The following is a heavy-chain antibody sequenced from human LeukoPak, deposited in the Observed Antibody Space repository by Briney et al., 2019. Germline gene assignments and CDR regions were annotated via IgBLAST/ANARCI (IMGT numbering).Heavy chain of an antibody. CDR1: GFTFSNYW. J-gene: IGHJ4*02. Sequence: PGGSLRLSCAASGFTFSNYWMNWLRQAPGKGMEWVAIIEKDESEILYVDSVKGRFTISRDNAKNSLYLQMNSLRAEDTAVYYCAAGAGWLIDWWGQGTLVTVSS. V-gene: IGHV3-7*01. CDR3: AAGAGWLIDW. D-gene: IGHD6-19*01. CDR2: IEKDESEI.